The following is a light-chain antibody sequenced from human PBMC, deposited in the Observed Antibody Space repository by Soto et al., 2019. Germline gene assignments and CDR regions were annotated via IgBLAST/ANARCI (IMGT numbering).Light chain of an antibody. Sequence: QSVRTQPPSVSGAPGQRVTISCTGSSSNIGAGYDVHWYQQLPGTAPKFLIYGNSNRPSGVPDRFSGSKSGTSASLAITGLQAEDEADYYCQSYDSSLSGWVFGGETKLTVL. J-gene: IGLJ3*02. V-gene: IGLV1-40*01. CDR3: QSYDSSLSGWV. CDR1: SSNIGAGYD. CDR2: GNS.